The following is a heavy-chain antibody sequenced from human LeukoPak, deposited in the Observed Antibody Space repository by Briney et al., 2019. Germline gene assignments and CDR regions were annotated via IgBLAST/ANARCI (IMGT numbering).Heavy chain of an antibody. J-gene: IGHJ4*02. CDR2: ISNSGGFT. Sequence: GGSLRLSCAASGFTFSSYAMTWVRQAPGKGLEWVSGISNSGGFTYYADSVKGRLTISRDNSKNTLYLQMNSLRAEDTALYYCAILCSTNYWGQGTLVTVSS. V-gene: IGHV3-23*01. D-gene: IGHD2-15*01. CDR3: AILCSTNY. CDR1: GFTFSSYA.